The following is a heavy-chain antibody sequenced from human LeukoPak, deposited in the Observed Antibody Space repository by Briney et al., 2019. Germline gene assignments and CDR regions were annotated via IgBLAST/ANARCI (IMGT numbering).Heavy chain of an antibody. CDR2: ITLHSGDT. CDR3: AREGQLGLDN. V-gene: IGHV1-2*02. Sequence: ASVKVSCKASGHTVTVHYIHWVRQGPGQGLEWLGWITLHSGDTHYAQKYQGRLTMTSDTSISTGYMELSTLQFDDTTVYYCAREGQLGLDNWGQGTLVTISS. D-gene: IGHD1-1*01. CDR1: GHTVTVHY. J-gene: IGHJ1*01.